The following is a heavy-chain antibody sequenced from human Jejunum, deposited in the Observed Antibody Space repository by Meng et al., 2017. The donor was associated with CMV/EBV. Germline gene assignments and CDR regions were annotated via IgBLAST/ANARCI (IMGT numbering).Heavy chain of an antibody. J-gene: IGHJ4*02. Sequence: VQWAASGGGLVQPGGFLKLSCAASGFTFSCSEIHWVRQASGKGLEWVGRIRTKVNSYATAYAASVTGRFTISRDDSKNTAYLQMNSLKTEDTAVYYCIRHERTFQRDWGQGTLVTVSS. D-gene: IGHD2/OR15-2a*01. CDR1: GFTFSCSE. CDR2: IRTKVNSYAT. CDR3: IRHERTFQRD. V-gene: IGHV3-73*02.